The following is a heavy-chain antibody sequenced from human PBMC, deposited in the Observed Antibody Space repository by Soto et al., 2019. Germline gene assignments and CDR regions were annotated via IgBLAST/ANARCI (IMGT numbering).Heavy chain of an antibody. Sequence: QVQLVESGGGVVQPGRSLRLSCAASGFTFSSYGMHWVRQAPGKGLEWVAVIWYDGSNKYYADSVKGRFTISRDNSKNTLYLQMNSLRAEDTAVYYCARAMVRGAELYGMDVWGQGTTVTVSS. J-gene: IGHJ6*02. CDR1: GFTFSSYG. V-gene: IGHV3-33*01. CDR3: ARAMVRGAELYGMDV. CDR2: IWYDGSNK. D-gene: IGHD3-10*01.